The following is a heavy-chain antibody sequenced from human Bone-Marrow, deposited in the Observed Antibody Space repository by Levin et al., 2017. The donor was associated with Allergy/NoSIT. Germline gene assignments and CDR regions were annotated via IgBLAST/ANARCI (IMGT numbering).Heavy chain of an antibody. D-gene: IGHD5-12*01. CDR1: GYSFSDYW. CDR3: GRHDHGHTGYHYVDF. Sequence: GGSLRLSCKVSGYSFSDYWIGWVRQTPGKGLEWMGIIFPGDSDTKYGPSFQGQVTISVDESINTPYLQWTRLKASDSAMYYCGRHDHGHTGYHYVDFWGQGTRVTVSS. V-gene: IGHV5-51*01. J-gene: IGHJ4*02. CDR2: IFPGDSDT.